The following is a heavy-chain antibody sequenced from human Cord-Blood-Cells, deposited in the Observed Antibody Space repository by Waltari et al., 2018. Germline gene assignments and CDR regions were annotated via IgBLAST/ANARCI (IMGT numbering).Heavy chain of an antibody. D-gene: IGHD1-26*01. Sequence: QLQLQESGPGLVKPSETLSLTCTVSGGSLSSSSYYWGWIRQPPGKGLEWIGSIYYSGSTYYNPSLKSRVTISVDTSKNQFSLKLSSVTAADTAVYYCASPSGSYYDAFDIWGQGTMVTVSS. CDR1: GGSLSSSSYY. CDR3: ASPSGSYYDAFDI. V-gene: IGHV4-39*01. J-gene: IGHJ3*02. CDR2: IYYSGST.